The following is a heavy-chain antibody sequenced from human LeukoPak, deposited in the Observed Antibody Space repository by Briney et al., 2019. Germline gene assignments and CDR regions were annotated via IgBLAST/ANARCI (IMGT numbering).Heavy chain of an antibody. CDR1: DGSISSYY. J-gene: IGHJ4*02. D-gene: IGHD5-24*01. CDR2: MYYSGST. Sequence: SETLSLTCTVSDGSISSYYWSWIRQPPGKGLEWIAYMYYSGSTNYNPSLKSRVTISVDTSKNQFSLKLSSVTAADTAVYYCARDDGYNFWYFDYWGQGTLVTVSS. CDR3: ARDDGYNFWYFDY. V-gene: IGHV4-59*01.